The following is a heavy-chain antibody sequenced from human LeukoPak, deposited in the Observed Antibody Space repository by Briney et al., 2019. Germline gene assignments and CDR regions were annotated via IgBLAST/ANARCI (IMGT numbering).Heavy chain of an antibody. CDR2: ISSRTTYI. J-gene: IGHJ4*02. D-gene: IGHD6-19*01. V-gene: IGHV3-21*01. Sequence: PGGSLRLSCSAFTLNVVSYTRRAIRQVPGKGLEWVSSISSRTTYIFYADSVKGRFTISRYNTKNSVYLAMNCPRSQPSTHPYCVRHRGSGWSLGYWGQGTLLTVSS. CDR3: VRHRGSGWSLGY. CDR1: TLNVVSYT.